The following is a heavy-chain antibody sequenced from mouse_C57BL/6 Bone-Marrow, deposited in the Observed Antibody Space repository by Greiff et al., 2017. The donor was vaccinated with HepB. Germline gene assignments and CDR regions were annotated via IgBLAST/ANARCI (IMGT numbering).Heavy chain of an antibody. CDR3: AREGGSSPYWYFDV. D-gene: IGHD1-1*01. J-gene: IGHJ1*03. CDR2: IYPSDSET. Sequence: QVQLQQPGAELVRPGSSVKLSCKASGYTFTSYWMDWVKQRPGQGLEWIGNIYPSDSETHYNQKFKDKATLTVDKSSSTAYMQLSSLTSEDSAVYYCAREGGSSPYWYFDVWGTGTTVTVSS. V-gene: IGHV1-61*01. CDR1: GYTFTSYW.